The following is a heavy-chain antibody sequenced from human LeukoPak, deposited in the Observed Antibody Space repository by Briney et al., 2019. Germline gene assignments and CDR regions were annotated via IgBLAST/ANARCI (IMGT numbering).Heavy chain of an antibody. J-gene: IGHJ4*02. V-gene: IGHV3-21*01. CDR3: ARDLDTAMVTDY. CDR2: ISSSSSYI. CDR1: GFTFSSYS. Sequence: TAGGSLRLSCAASGFTFSSYSMNWVRQAPGKGLEWVSSISSSSSYIYYADSVKGRFTISRDNVKNSLYLQMNSLRAEDTAVYYCARDLDTAMVTDYWGQGTLVTVSS. D-gene: IGHD5-18*01.